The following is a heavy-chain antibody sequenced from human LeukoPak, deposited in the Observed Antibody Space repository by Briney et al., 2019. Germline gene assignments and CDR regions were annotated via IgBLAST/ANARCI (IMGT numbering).Heavy chain of an antibody. CDR3: ARGLMDYYDSSGYSDY. J-gene: IGHJ4*02. D-gene: IGHD3-22*01. CDR2: INPNSGGT. Sequence: ASVKVSCKASGYTFTGYYMHWVRQAPGQGLEWMGWINPNSGGTNYAQKFQGRVTMTRDTSISTAYMELSRLRSDDTAVSYCARGLMDYYDSSGYSDYWGQGTLVTVSS. V-gene: IGHV1-2*02. CDR1: GYTFTGYY.